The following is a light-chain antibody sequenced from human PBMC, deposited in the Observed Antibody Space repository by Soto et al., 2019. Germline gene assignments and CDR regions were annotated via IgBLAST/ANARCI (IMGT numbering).Light chain of an antibody. CDR1: ISDVGGYNY. CDR3: SSYTSSSTYV. V-gene: IGLV2-14*03. J-gene: IGLJ1*01. Sequence: QSVLTQPASVSGSARQSITISCTGTISDVGGYNYVSWYQQHPGKAPKLMIFDVSNRPSGVSNRFSGSKSGYTASLTISGLQAEDEADYYCSSYTSSSTYVFGTGTKLTVL. CDR2: DVS.